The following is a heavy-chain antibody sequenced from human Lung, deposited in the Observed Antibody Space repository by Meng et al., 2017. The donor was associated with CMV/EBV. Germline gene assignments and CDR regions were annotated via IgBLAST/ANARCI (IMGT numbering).Heavy chain of an antibody. CDR3: ARDQETVGYCGGTSCYSFYYVMDV. CDR2: INQDGSEK. D-gene: IGHD2-2*01. CDR1: GFTFSSYW. Sequence: GESLKISCAASGFTFSSYWMSWVRQAPGKGLEWVANINQDGSEKYYVDSVKGRFTISRDNAKNSLYLQMNSLRAEDTAVYFCARDQETVGYCGGTSCYSFYYVMDVWGRGXTVTVSS. V-gene: IGHV3-7*01. J-gene: IGHJ6*02.